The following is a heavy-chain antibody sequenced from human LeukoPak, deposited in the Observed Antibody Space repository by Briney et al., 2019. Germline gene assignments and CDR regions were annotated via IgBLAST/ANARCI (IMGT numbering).Heavy chain of an antibody. CDR1: GGSFSGYY. CDR2: INHSGST. CDR3: ARHRSWGYYGSGSYYNGVSYYMDV. Sequence: SETLSLTCAVYGGSFSGYYWSWIRQPPGKGLEWIGEINHSGSTNYNPSLKSRITISVDTSKNQFSLKLSSVTAADTAVYYCARHRSWGYYGSGSYYNGVSYYMDVWGKGTTVTISS. D-gene: IGHD3-10*01. J-gene: IGHJ6*03. V-gene: IGHV4-34*01.